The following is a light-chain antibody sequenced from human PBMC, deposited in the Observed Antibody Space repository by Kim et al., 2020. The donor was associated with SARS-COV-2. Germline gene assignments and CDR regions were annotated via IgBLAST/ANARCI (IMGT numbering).Light chain of an antibody. V-gene: IGLV2-23*02. CDR3: CSYAGSRTWV. CDR1: SSDVGTYNL. J-gene: IGLJ3*02. Sequence: QSALTQPASVSGSPGQSITISCSGTSSDVGTYNLVSWYQHHPGKAPKLMIHEVNKRPSEISNRFSGSKSGNTASLTISGLQAEDEADYYCCSYAGSRTWVFGGGTQLTVL. CDR2: EVN.